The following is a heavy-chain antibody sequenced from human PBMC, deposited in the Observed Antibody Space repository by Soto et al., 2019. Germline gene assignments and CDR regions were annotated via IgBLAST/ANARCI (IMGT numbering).Heavy chain of an antibody. D-gene: IGHD3-10*01. CDR1: GFTFSSYA. V-gene: IGHV3-23*01. J-gene: IGHJ4*02. Sequence: EVQLLESGGGLVQPGGSLRLSCAASGFTFSSYAMSWVRQAPGKGLEWVSAISGSGGSTYYADSVKGRFTISRDNSKNTLYLQMNSLRAEDTAVCYCAKACRWFGEFDYWGQGTLVTVSS. CDR3: AKACRWFGEFDY. CDR2: ISGSGGST.